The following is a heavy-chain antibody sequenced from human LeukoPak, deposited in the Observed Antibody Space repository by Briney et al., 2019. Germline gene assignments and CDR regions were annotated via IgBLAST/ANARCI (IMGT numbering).Heavy chain of an antibody. CDR3: AIMGDTFDI. V-gene: IGHV1-2*02. D-gene: IGHD2-8*01. Sequence: ASLKDFCKASGYTFTGYYMHLVRQDPGQGLELMGSINPDNAYTHYAQNFQGRITMTRDTSLNTAYMDLSRLRSDDTAVYYCAIMGDTFDIWGQGTMVTVSS. CDR2: INPDNAYT. CDR1: GYTFTGYY. J-gene: IGHJ3*02.